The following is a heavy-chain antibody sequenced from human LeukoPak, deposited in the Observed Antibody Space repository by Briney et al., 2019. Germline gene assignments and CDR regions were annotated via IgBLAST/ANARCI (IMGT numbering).Heavy chain of an antibody. J-gene: IGHJ4*02. V-gene: IGHV3-33*01. CDR2: IWYDGSNK. CDR1: GFSFSSHG. Sequence: GGSLRLSCAASGFSFSSHGMHWVRQAPGKGLEWVAVIWYDGSNKYYADSVKGRFTISRDNSKNLLYLQMDSLRAEDTAVYYCARWGPEKSHDYWGQGTLVTVSS. CDR3: ARWGPEKSHDY. D-gene: IGHD4-23*01.